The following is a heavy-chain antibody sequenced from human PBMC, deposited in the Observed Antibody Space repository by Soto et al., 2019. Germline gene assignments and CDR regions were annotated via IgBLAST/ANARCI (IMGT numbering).Heavy chain of an antibody. V-gene: IGHV4-59*01. CDR1: GDSISSYY. J-gene: IGHJ5*02. CDR2: IYYSGST. CDR3: ARSPRSKSPRFDP. Sequence: SETLSLTCTVSGDSISSYYWSWIRQPPGKGLEWIGYIYYSGSTNYNPSLKSRVTISVDTSKNQFSLKLSSVTAADTAVYYCARSPRSKSPRFDPWGQGTLVTVSS.